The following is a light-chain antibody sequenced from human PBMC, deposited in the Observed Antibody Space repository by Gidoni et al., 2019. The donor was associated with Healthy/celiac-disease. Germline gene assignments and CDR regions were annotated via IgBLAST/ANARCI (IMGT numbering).Light chain of an antibody. V-gene: IGKV4-1*01. CDR2: WAS. CDR1: LSVLSSSNNKNY. J-gene: IGKJ3*01. CDR3: KQWVFT. Sequence: DIVISQPPDSLAVSLGARATINCNSSLSVLSSSNNKNYLSWYEQKPGQPPKLLIYWASTRESGVPGRVSGSVSGTDFTITLCSVQAVDVAVYYCKQWVFTFXHXTKVDIK.